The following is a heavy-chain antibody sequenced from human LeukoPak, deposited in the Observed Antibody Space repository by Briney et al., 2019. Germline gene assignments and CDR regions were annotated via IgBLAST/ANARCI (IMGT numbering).Heavy chain of an antibody. CDR1: GFTFSSYA. Sequence: GGSLRLSCAASGFTFSSYAMHWVRQAPGKGLEWVAVISYDGSNKYYADSVKGRFTISRDNSKNTLYLQMNSLRAEDTAVYYCATSRHGSGRTLDYWGQGTLVTVSS. J-gene: IGHJ4*02. CDR2: ISYDGSNK. CDR3: ATSRHGSGRTLDY. D-gene: IGHD3-10*01. V-gene: IGHV3-30-3*01.